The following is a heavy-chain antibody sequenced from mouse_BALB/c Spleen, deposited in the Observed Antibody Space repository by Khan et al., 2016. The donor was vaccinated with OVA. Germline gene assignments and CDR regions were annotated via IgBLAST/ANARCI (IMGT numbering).Heavy chain of an antibody. J-gene: IGHJ4*01. Sequence: QVQLQQSGPGLVAPSQSLSITCTISGFSLTNYGVHWVRQPPGKGLEWLVVIWTDGSTTYNSALKSRLTISKDNSKSQVFLQMNSLQTDDTAMYFCDRQPYYHYNIMDYWGQGTSVTVSS. CDR3: DRQPYYHYNIMDY. CDR1: GFSLTNYG. D-gene: IGHD2-10*01. V-gene: IGHV2-6-1*01. CDR2: IWTDGST.